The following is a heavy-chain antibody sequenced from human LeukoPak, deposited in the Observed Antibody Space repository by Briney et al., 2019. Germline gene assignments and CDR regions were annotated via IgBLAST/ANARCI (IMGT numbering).Heavy chain of an antibody. J-gene: IGHJ3*02. V-gene: IGHV4-59*08. CDR2: IYYTGST. Sequence: SETLSLTCTVSGGSISSYYWSWIRQPPGKGLEWIGYIYYTGSTNYNPSLKSRVTISVDTSKNQFSLKLSSVTAADTAVYYCARELGDAFDIWGQGTMVTVSS. CDR3: ARELGDAFDI. D-gene: IGHD7-27*01. CDR1: GGSISSYY.